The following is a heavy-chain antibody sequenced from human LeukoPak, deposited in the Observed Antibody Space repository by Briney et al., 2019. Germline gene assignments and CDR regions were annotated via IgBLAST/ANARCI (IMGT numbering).Heavy chain of an antibody. J-gene: IGHJ5*02. V-gene: IGHV1-2*02. D-gene: IGHD3-10*01. CDR2: INPNSGGT. CDR1: VYTFTGYY. CDR3: ARSGPVLLWFGEFQFDP. Sequence: ASVKVSCKASVYTFTGYYMHWVRQAPGEGLEWMGWINPNSGGTNYAQKFQGSVTMTRDTSISTAYMELSRLRSDDTAVYYCARSGPVLLWFGEFQFDPWGQGTLVTVSS.